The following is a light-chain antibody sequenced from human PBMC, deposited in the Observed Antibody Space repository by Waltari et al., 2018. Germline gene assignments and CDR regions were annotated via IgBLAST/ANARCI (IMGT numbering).Light chain of an antibody. CDR1: PGVGMA. CDR2: DAS. J-gene: IGKJ1*01. CDR3: QMYVRLPVT. V-gene: IGKV3-20*01. Sequence: EIVLTQSPGTLALSPGERATLSCRASPGVGMALAWYQQKPGQAPRLLIYDASSRATGISDKFSGSGSGTDFSLTISRVEPEDFAVYFCQMYVRLPVTFGQGTKVEVK.